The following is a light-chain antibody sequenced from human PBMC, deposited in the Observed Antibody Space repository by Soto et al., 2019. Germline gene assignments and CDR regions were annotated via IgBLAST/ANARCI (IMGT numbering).Light chain of an antibody. J-gene: IGKJ1*01. Sequence: EIVLTQSPGTLSLSPGERATLSCRASPSVSSSYLAWYQQKPGQAPRLLIYGASSRPTGIPYRFSGSGSGTYFTLTISGLEPEDFAVDYCQQYGRSSVWTFGQGTKVEIK. V-gene: IGKV3-20*01. CDR3: QQYGRSSVWT. CDR1: PSVSSSY. CDR2: GAS.